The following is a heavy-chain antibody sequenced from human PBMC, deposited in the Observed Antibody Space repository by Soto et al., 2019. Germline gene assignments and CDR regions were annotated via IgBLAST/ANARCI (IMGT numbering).Heavy chain of an antibody. V-gene: IGHV1-46*01. CDR2: INPSGGST. CDR1: GYTFTSYY. CDR3: ARGERDQLSSAYYYYGMDV. D-gene: IGHD2-2*01. Sequence: SVKVSCKASGYTFTSYYMHWVRQAPGQGLEWMGIINPSGGSTSYAQKFQGRVTMTRDTSTSTVYMELSSLRSEDTAVYYCARGERDQLSSAYYYYGMDVWGQGTTVTVSS. J-gene: IGHJ6*02.